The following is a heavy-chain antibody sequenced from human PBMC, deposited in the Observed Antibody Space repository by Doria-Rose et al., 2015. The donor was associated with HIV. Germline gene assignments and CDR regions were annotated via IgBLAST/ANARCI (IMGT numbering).Heavy chain of an antibody. CDR1: GVSLSSPGMG. CDR3: ARIKSSRWYHKYYFDF. CDR2: IVSYDER. V-gene: IGHV2-26*01. Sequence: SGPVLVKPTETLTLTCTVSGVSLSSPGMGVSWIRQPPGKALEWLANIVSYDERSYNTSLKSRLTISRGTSKSQVVLTMTDMDPVDTATYYCARIKSSRWYHKYYFDFWGQGTLVIVSA. D-gene: IGHD6-13*01. J-gene: IGHJ4*02.